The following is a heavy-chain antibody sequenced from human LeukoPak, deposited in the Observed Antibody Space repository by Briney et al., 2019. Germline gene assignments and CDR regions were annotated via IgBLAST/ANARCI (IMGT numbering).Heavy chain of an antibody. V-gene: IGHV4-4*07. D-gene: IGHD3-16*01. CDR3: ARDLYVWGSYHNDY. Sequence: TSETLSLTCTVSGGSISSYYWSWIRQPAGKGLEWIGCIYTSGSTNYNPSLKSRVTMSVDTSKNQFSLKLSSVTAADTAVYYCARDLYVWGSYHNDYWGQGTLVTVSS. J-gene: IGHJ4*02. CDR1: GGSISSYY. CDR2: IYTSGST.